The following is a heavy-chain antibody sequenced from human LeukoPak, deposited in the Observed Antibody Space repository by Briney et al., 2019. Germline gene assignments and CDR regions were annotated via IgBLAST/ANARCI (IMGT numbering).Heavy chain of an antibody. D-gene: IGHD3-10*01. CDR3: AREAMVRGDYYYYMDV. CDR1: GGSFSGYY. CDR2: INHSGST. Sequence: SETLSLTCAVYGGSFSGYYWSWIRQPPGKGLEWIGEINHSGSTNYNPSLKSRVTISVDTSKNQFSLKLSSVTAADTAVYYRAREAMVRGDYYYYMDVWGKGTTVTISS. J-gene: IGHJ6*03. V-gene: IGHV4-34*01.